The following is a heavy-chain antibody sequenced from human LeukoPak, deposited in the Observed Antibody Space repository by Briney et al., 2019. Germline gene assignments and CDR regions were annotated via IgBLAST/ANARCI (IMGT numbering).Heavy chain of an antibody. CDR1: GDSISSDGYS. D-gene: IGHD6-6*01. V-gene: IGHV4-61*08. CDR3: ARLSRGSSAGFDY. CDR2: IYYSGSS. J-gene: IGHJ4*02. Sequence: SETLSLTCAVSGDSISSDGYSWSWIRQPPGKGLEWIGYIYYSGSSNYNPSLKSRVTMSVDTSKNQFSLKVNSVTAADTAVYFCARLSRGSSAGFDYWGQGILVTVSS.